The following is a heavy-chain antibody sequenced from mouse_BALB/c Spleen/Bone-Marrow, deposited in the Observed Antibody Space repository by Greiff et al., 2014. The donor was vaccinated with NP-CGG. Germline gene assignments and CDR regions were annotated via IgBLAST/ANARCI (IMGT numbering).Heavy chain of an antibody. Sequence: EVHLVESGPELVKPGASVKISCKASGYTFTDYNMHWVKQSHGKSLEWIGYIYPYNGGTGYNQKFKSKATLTVDNSSSTAYMELCSLTSEDSAVYYCARRFITTAAWFAYWGQGTLVTVSA. V-gene: IGHV1S29*02. CDR1: GYTFTDYN. D-gene: IGHD1-2*01. CDR3: ARRFITTAAWFAY. CDR2: IYPYNGGT. J-gene: IGHJ3*01.